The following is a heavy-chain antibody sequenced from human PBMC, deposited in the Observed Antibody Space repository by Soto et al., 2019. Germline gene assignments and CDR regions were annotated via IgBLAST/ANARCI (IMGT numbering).Heavy chain of an antibody. CDR2: IIPIFGTA. Sequence: GASVKVSCKASGGTFSSYAISWVRQAPGQGLEWMGGIIPIFGTANYAQKFQGRVTITADESTSTAYMELSSLRSEDTAVYYCARAGYYDSSGYYYHFDYWGQGTLVTVSS. CDR1: GGTFSSYA. D-gene: IGHD3-22*01. V-gene: IGHV1-69*13. J-gene: IGHJ4*02. CDR3: ARAGYYDSSGYYYHFDY.